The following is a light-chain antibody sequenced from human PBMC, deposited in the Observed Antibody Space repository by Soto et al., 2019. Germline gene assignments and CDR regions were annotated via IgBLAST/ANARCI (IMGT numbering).Light chain of an antibody. Sequence: QSALTQPASVSGSPGQSITISCTGTSSDVGGYNYVSWYQQHPGKGPKLMIYDVSNRPSGVSNRFSGSKSGNTASLTISWLQADDEADYYCMSYTSSNSRVFGGGTKLTVL. V-gene: IGLV2-14*01. J-gene: IGLJ2*01. CDR2: DVS. CDR3: MSYTSSNSRV. CDR1: SSDVGGYNY.